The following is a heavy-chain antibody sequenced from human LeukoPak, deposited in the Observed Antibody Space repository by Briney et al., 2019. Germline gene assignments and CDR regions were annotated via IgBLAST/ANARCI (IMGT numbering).Heavy chain of an antibody. D-gene: IGHD3-10*01. Sequence: GGSLRLSCAASGFIFSSYAMSWVRQAPGKGLEWVSTISGSGGSTYYADSVKGRFTISRDNSKNTLYLQMNSLGAEDTAVYYCAKSSGAYNYYDYMDVWGKGTTVTVSS. CDR3: AKSSGAYNYYDYMDV. V-gene: IGHV3-23*01. CDR1: GFIFSSYA. CDR2: ISGSGGST. J-gene: IGHJ6*03.